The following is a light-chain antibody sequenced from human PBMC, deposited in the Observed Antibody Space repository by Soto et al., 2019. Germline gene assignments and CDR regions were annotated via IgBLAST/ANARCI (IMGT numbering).Light chain of an antibody. CDR1: QGVSSSY. CDR3: QQYGSSHPFA. V-gene: IGKV3-20*01. Sequence: EIVLTQSPGTLSLSPGERATLFCRASQGVSSSYFAWYQQKPGQAPRLLIYAASSRATGVPDRFSGSGSGTDFTLTISRLEPEDFALYYCQQYGSSHPFAFGGGTKIEIK. CDR2: AAS. J-gene: IGKJ4*01.